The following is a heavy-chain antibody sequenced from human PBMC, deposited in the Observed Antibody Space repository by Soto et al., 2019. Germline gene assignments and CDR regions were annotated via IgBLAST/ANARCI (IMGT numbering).Heavy chain of an antibody. CDR2: IKQDGSEK. Sequence: EVQLVESGGGLVQPGGSLRLSCAASGFTFSSYWMSWVRQAPGKGLEWVAKIKQDGSEKYCVDSVKGRFTISRDNAKNSLYLQMNGLRAEDTAVYYCARVMDFWSGFGRGNYYGMDVWGQGTTVTVSS. J-gene: IGHJ6*02. CDR3: ARVMDFWSGFGRGNYYGMDV. D-gene: IGHD3-3*01. CDR1: GFTFSSYW. V-gene: IGHV3-7*01.